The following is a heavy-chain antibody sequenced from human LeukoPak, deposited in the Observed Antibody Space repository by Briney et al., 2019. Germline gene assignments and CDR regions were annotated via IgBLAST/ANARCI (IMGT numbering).Heavy chain of an antibody. Sequence: PGGSLRLSCAASGFTFSSYGTSWVRQAPGKGLEWVSAITGSGGSTNYADSVKGRFTISRDNSKNTLYLQMNCLRAEDTAVYYCAKVMRSWYFDYWGQGTLVTVSS. V-gene: IGHV3-23*01. CDR2: ITGSGGST. J-gene: IGHJ4*02. CDR3: AKVMRSWYFDY. D-gene: IGHD3-10*01. CDR1: GFTFSSYG.